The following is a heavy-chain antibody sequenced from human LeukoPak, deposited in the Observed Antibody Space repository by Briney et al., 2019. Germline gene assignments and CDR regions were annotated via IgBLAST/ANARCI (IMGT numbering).Heavy chain of an antibody. Sequence: GGSLRLSCAASGFTVSSNYMSWVRQAPGKGLEWVSVIYSGGSTYYADSVKGRFTISRDNSKNTLYLQMNSLRAEDTAVYYCAREMYYYDSSGYYYVGDYWGQGTLVTVSS. CDR3: AREMYYYDSSGYYYVGDY. CDR1: GFTVSSNY. D-gene: IGHD3-22*01. J-gene: IGHJ4*02. CDR2: IYSGGST. V-gene: IGHV3-66*01.